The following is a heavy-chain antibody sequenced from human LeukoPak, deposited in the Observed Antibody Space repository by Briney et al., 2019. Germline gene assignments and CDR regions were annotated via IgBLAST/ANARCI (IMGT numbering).Heavy chain of an antibody. D-gene: IGHD5-18*01. CDR2: IRSKAYGGTT. CDR1: GFTFSSYA. V-gene: IGHV3-49*04. Sequence: GGSLRLSCAASGFTFSSYAMSWVRQAPGKGLEWVGFIRSKAYGGTTEYAASVKGRFTISRDDSKSIAYLQMNSLKTEDTAVYYCTRIGGYSYGYFDYWGQGTLVTVSS. J-gene: IGHJ4*02. CDR3: TRIGGYSYGYFDY.